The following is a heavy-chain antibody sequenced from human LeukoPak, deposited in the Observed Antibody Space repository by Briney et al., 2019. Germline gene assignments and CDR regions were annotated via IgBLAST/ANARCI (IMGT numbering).Heavy chain of an antibody. D-gene: IGHD3-16*01. Sequence: SVKVSCKASGGTFSSYAISWVRQAPGQGLEWMGGIIPIFGTANYAQKFQGRVTITADESTSTAYMELSSRRAENTAVDYCASDKEGGYYYYAMDVWGQGTPVTVSS. CDR1: GGTFSSYA. CDR2: IIPIFGTA. CDR3: ASDKEGGYYYYAMDV. V-gene: IGHV1-69*13. J-gene: IGHJ6*02.